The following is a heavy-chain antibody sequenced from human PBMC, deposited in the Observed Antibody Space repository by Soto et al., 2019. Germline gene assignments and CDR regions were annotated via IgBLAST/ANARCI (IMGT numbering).Heavy chain of an antibody. J-gene: IGHJ4*02. CDR3: ARDEGIRGFDS. Sequence: QVQLVQSGEEVKKSGASVKVSCKASGYTFSNYGISWVRQAPGQGLEWMGWISGYNGLTAYAQNVQRRVTMTIDTPMRTVFMELTSMRSNDTAVYYCARDEGIRGFDSWGQGTLVTVSS. V-gene: IGHV1-18*04. D-gene: IGHD3-10*01. CDR1: GYTFSNYG. CDR2: ISGYNGLT.